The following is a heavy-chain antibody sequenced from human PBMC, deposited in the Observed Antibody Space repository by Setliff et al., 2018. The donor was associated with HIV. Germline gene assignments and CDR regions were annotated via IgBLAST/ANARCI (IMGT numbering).Heavy chain of an antibody. CDR1: GYRFSTYA. J-gene: IGHJ3*02. CDR3: AVDPGGDGYPSGYAFDI. D-gene: IGHD3-16*01. CDR2: IIPLFGTP. Sequence: SVKVSCKASGYRFSTYAISWVRQAPGQGLEWMGTIIPLFGTPNYAQKFQGRVTIIADESTATAYMDLSSLRSEDTALYYCAVDPGGDGYPSGYAFDIWGQGTMVTV. V-gene: IGHV1-69*13.